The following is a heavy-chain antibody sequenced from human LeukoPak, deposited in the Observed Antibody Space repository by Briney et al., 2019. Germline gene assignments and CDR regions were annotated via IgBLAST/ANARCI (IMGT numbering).Heavy chain of an antibody. J-gene: IGHJ4*02. CDR2: VIPVFGTT. D-gene: IGHD6-19*01. V-gene: IGHV1-69*13. CDR3: ARGQVRQWLAVPFDA. CDR1: GGDFSNYG. Sequence: ASVKVSCKASGGDFSNYGISWVRQAPGQGLEWMGGVIPVFGTTKYAQKFQGRVTITADDSTTTAYMELSSLKSEDTALYYCARGQVRQWLAVPFDAWGQGTLIIVSS.